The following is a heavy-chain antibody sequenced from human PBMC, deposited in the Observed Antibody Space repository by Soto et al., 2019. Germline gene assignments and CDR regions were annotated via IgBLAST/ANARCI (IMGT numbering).Heavy chain of an antibody. V-gene: IGHV3-33*01. CDR2: SWYDGSQT. CDR3: ARDFTAGAIYNVVYYYAMDV. Sequence: QEQLVESGGGVVQPGRSLRLSCAASGFSFNNYGMHWVRQAPGKGLEWVAVSWYDGSQTRYADSVKGRFTISRDNFQNTLYLHMDSLKAEDTAMYYCARDFTAGAIYNVVYYYAMDVWGRGTTVTVSS. CDR1: GFSFNNYG. D-gene: IGHD1-1*01. J-gene: IGHJ6*01.